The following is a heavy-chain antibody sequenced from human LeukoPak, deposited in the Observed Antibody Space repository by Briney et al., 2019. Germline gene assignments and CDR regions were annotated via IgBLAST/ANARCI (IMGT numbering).Heavy chain of an antibody. CDR2: ISSSSSYI. J-gene: IGHJ4*02. CDR3: ARDVGYYYDSGGFDY. V-gene: IGHV3-21*01. D-gene: IGHD3-22*01. Sequence: GGSLRLSCAASGFTFSSYWMSWVRQAPGKGLEWVSSISSSSSYIYYADSVKGRFTISRDNAKNSLYLQMNSLRAEDTAVYYCARDVGYYYDSGGFDYWGQGTLVTVSS. CDR1: GFTFSSYW.